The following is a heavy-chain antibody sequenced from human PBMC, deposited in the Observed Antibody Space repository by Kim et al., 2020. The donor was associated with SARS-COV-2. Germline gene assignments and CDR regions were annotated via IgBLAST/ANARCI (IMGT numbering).Heavy chain of an antibody. CDR2: IYTSGST. V-gene: IGHV4-61*02. D-gene: IGHD3-22*01. Sequence: SETLSLTCTVSGGSISSGSYYWSWIRQPAGKGLEWIGRIYTSGSTNYNPSLKSRVTISVDTSKNQFSLKLSSVTAADTAVYYCARAPNYYYDSSGYYEGYYFDSWGQGTLVTVSS. CDR1: GGSISSGSYY. CDR3: ARAPNYYYDSSGYYEGYYFDS. J-gene: IGHJ4*02.